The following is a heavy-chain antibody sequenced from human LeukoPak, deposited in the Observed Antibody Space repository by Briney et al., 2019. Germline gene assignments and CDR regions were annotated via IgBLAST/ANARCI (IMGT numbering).Heavy chain of an antibody. Sequence: PSETLSLTCTVSGGSISSSSYYWGWIRQPPGKGLEWIGSIYYSGSTYYNPSLKSRVTISVDTSKNQFSLKLSSVTAADTAVYYCARLLYSSSSRGVSWDYYCMDVWGKGTTVTVSS. CDR1: GGSISSSSYY. D-gene: IGHD6-6*01. V-gene: IGHV4-39*01. CDR3: ARLLYSSSSRGVSWDYYCMDV. CDR2: IYYSGST. J-gene: IGHJ6*03.